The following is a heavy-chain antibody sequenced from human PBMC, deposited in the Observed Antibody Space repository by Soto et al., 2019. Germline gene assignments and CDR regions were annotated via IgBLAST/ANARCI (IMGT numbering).Heavy chain of an antibody. J-gene: IGHJ6*02. V-gene: IGHV4-59*01. CDR2: IYYRGST. Sequence: QVQLQESGPGLVKPSETLSLTCTVSGGSISSYYWSWIRQPPGKGLEWIGYIYYRGSTNYNPSLMSEATISVDTAKNRFSLERSSAAAADTAVYYWARDSPLRGGYYYYSMDVWGQGTTVTVSS. CDR3: ARDSPLRGGYYYYSMDV. CDR1: GGSISSYY. D-gene: IGHD3-10*01.